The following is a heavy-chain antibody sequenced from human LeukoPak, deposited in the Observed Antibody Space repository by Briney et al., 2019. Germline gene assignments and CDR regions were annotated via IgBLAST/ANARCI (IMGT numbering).Heavy chain of an antibody. J-gene: IGHJ4*02. CDR1: GFTFSSYA. Sequence: GGSLRLSCAASGFTFSSYAMHWVRQAPGKGLEWVAVISYDGSNKYYADSVKGRFTISRDNSKNTLYLQMNSLRAEDTAVYYCATSSGSYYDYWGQGTLVTVSS. CDR2: ISYDGSNK. V-gene: IGHV3-30-3*01. CDR3: ATSSGSYYDY. D-gene: IGHD1-26*01.